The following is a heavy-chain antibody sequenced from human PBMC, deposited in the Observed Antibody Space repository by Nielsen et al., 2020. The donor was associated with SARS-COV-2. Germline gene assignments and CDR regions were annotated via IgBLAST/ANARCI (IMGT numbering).Heavy chain of an antibody. CDR3: ARHEATVTTYYYYYYGMDV. V-gene: IGHV4-59*08. CDR1: GGSISSYY. J-gene: IGHJ6*02. CDR2: IYYSGST. D-gene: IGHD4-17*01. Sequence: SETLSLTCTVSGGSISSYYWSWIRQPPGKGLEWIGYIYYSGSTNYNPSLKSRVTISVDTSKNQFSLKLSSVTAADTAVYYCARHEATVTTYYYYYYGMDVWGQGTTVTVS.